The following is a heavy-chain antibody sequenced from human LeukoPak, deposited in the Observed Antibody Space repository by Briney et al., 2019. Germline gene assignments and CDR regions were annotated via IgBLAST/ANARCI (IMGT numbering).Heavy chain of an antibody. J-gene: IGHJ6*03. Sequence: PGGSLRLSCAASGFTFSSCWMSWVRQAPGKGLEWLANIKEDGGEKYYVDSVKGRFTISRDNAKNSLYLQMNSLRDKDTAVYYCARSKWERGHHYYYMDVWGKGTTVTVSS. V-gene: IGHV3-7*01. CDR1: GFTFSSCW. CDR3: ARSKWERGHHYYYMDV. D-gene: IGHD1-26*01. CDR2: IKEDGGEK.